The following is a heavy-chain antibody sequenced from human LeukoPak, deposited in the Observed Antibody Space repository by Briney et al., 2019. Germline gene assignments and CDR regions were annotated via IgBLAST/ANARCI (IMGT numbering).Heavy chain of an antibody. V-gene: IGHV3-23*01. CDR3: AKDPGYQVVYCFDY. J-gene: IGHJ4*02. Sequence: GGSLRLSCAASGFTFSSYSMSWVRQAPGKGLEWVSGISGSGGSTDYADSVKGRFTISRDDSKNTLYLQMNSLRVEGTAVYYCAKDPGYQVVYCFDYWGQGTLVTVSS. CDR1: GFTFSSYS. D-gene: IGHD2-2*01. CDR2: ISGSGGST.